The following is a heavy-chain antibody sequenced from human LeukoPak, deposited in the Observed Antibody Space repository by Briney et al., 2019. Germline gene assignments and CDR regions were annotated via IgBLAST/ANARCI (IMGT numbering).Heavy chain of an antibody. V-gene: IGHV4-34*01. CDR2: XNHSGST. Sequence: TXXXTCAVXXXXXXXXXWSXIXQPPXXGXXXXXXXNHSGSTNYNPSLKSRVTISVDTSKNQFSLKLSSVTAADTAVYYCARADRAIAVAGTHFDYWGQGTLVTVSS. CDR1: XXXXXXXX. CDR3: ARADRAIAVAGTHFDY. J-gene: IGHJ4*02. D-gene: IGHD6-19*01.